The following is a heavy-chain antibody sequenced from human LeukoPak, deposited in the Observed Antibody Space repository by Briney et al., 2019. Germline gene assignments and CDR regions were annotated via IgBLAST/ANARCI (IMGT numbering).Heavy chain of an antibody. V-gene: IGHV3-23*01. J-gene: IGHJ4*02. D-gene: IGHD3-9*01. CDR3: AKGSGYDTDFDY. CDR2: CSGSGDNT. CDR1: GITLSNYG. Sequence: GGALGLSCAVYGITLSNYGMSWMRQAPGKGLEWVSGCSGSGDNTYYADSVKDRFTVSRDNSKNTLYLQMSSLRAEDTAIYYCAKGSGYDTDFDYWGQGTLVTVSS.